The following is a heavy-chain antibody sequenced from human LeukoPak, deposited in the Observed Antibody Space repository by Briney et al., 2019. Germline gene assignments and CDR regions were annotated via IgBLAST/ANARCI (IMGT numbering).Heavy chain of an antibody. CDR1: GFTFSDYY. CDR2: INHSGST. Sequence: GSLRLSCAASGFTFSDYYMSWIRQAPGKGLEWIGEINHSGSTNYNPSLKSRVTISVDTSKNQFSLKLSSVTAADTAVYYCARGLSRYYYGSGSYSNYYYYGMDVWGKGTTVTVSS. V-gene: IGHV4-34*01. J-gene: IGHJ6*04. D-gene: IGHD3-10*01. CDR3: ARGLSRYYYGSGSYSNYYYYGMDV.